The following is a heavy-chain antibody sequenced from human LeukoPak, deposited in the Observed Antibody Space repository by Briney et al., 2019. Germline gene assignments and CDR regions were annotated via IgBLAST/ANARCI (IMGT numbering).Heavy chain of an antibody. CDR2: ISGSGGST. Sequence: PGGSLRPSCAASGFTFSSYAMSWVRQAPGKGLEWVSAISGSGGSTYYADSVKGRFTISRDNSKNTLYLQMNSLRAEDTAVYYCAKDKRYRGANWFDPWGQGTLVTVSS. D-gene: IGHD3-9*01. V-gene: IGHV3-23*01. CDR1: GFTFSSYA. CDR3: AKDKRYRGANWFDP. J-gene: IGHJ5*02.